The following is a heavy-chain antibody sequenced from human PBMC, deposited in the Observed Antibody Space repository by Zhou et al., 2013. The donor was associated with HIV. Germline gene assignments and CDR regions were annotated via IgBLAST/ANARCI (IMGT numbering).Heavy chain of an antibody. D-gene: IGHD6-19*01. CDR1: GGTFLNYV. CDR3: ATLSGGWPHPSYYYMDV. V-gene: IGHV1-69*05. J-gene: IGHJ6*03. Sequence: QVQLVQSGSEVKEPGSSVKVSCKASGGTFLNYVVTWVRRAPGQGLEWMGGVIPVFRSPNYADKFRGRITMTSDGSTGTAYMELRGLTYGDTAVYYCATLSGGWPHPSYYYMDVWGQGNHGHRLL. CDR2: VIPVFRSP.